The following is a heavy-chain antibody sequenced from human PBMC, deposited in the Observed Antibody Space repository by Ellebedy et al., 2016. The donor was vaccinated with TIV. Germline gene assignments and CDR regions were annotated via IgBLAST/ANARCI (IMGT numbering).Heavy chain of an antibody. D-gene: IGHD6-13*01. CDR1: GFTFSSYS. V-gene: IGHV3-48*01. Sequence: GGSLRLSXAASGFTFSSYSMNWVRQAPGKGLEWVSYISSGSGTIYYADSVKGRFTISRDSSKNTLYLQMHSLRAEDTAVYYCARSIPTAGSPYYFASWGQGALVTVSS. CDR2: ISSGSGTI. CDR3: ARSIPTAGSPYYFAS. J-gene: IGHJ4*02.